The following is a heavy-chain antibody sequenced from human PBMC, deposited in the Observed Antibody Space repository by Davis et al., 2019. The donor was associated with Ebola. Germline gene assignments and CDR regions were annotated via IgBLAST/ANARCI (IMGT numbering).Heavy chain of an antibody. V-gene: IGHV4-59*08. CDR2: IYYSGST. CDR1: GGSISSYY. D-gene: IGHD2-21*01. Sequence: MPGGSLRLSCTVSGGSISSYYWSWIRQPPGKGLEWIGYIYYSGSTNYNPSLKSRVAISVDTSKNQFSLKLSSVTAADTAVYYCAGGIGAFDIWGQGTMVTVS. CDR3: AGGIGAFDI. J-gene: IGHJ3*02.